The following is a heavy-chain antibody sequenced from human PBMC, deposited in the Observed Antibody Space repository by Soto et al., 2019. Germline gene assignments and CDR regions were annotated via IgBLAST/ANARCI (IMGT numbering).Heavy chain of an antibody. CDR3: ASFSRTGGYAFDI. J-gene: IGHJ3*02. V-gene: IGHV1-2*04. D-gene: IGHD6-25*01. CDR2: INPKSGGT. CDR1: GYSFTDYH. Sequence: ASVKVSCKASGYSFTDYHIHWVRQAPGQGLEWLGRINPKSGGTSTAQKFQGWVTMTTDTSISTASMELTRLTSDDTAIYYCASFSRTGGYAFDIWGQGTMVTVSS.